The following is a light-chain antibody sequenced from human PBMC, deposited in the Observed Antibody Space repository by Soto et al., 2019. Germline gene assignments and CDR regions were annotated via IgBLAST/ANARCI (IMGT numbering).Light chain of an antibody. Sequence: EIVMTQSPGTLSLSPGERATLASRASQSVSSNYFAWYQQKPGQAPSLLIYGVSSRATGIPDRFSGSVSGTDFTLTISRLEPEDFAVYYCQQYNNWPRTFGQGTRWIS. CDR3: QQYNNWPRT. CDR1: QSVSSNY. J-gene: IGKJ1*01. CDR2: GVS. V-gene: IGKV3-20*01.